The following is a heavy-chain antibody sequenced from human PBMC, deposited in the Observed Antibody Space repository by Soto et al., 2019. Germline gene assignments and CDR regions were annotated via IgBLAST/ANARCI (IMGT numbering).Heavy chain of an antibody. Sequence: SETLSLTCTVSGGSISRGDYYWSWIRQPPGKGLEWIGYIYYSGSTYYNPSLKSRVTISVDTSKNQFSLKLSSVTAADTAVYYCARDYYDSSGSRWFDPWGQGTLVTVSS. CDR2: IYYSGST. J-gene: IGHJ5*02. V-gene: IGHV4-30-4*01. CDR1: GGSISRGDYY. D-gene: IGHD3-22*01. CDR3: ARDYYDSSGSRWFDP.